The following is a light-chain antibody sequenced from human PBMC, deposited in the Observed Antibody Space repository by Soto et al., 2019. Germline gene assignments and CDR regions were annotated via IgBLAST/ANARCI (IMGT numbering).Light chain of an antibody. CDR3: QQTYSISQPT. Sequence: DIPMTQSPSSLSASVGDRVTITCRARQSISRYLNWYQQKLGKAPNLLIYAASSVHSGVPSRFSGSGSGTDFTLTISSLHPEAFATYYCQQTYSISQPTFGGGTKVEI. CDR2: AAS. V-gene: IGKV1-39*01. J-gene: IGKJ4*01. CDR1: QSISRY.